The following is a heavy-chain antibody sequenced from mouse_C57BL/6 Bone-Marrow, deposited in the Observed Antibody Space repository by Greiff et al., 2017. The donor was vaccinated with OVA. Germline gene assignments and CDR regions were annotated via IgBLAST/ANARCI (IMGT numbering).Heavy chain of an antibody. D-gene: IGHD1-1*02. CDR3: ASYAWFAY. Sequence: QVQLQQSGTELVKPGASVKLSCKAAGYTFTSYWMHWVKQRPGHGLEWIGDIIPSNGGTNSIEKFKGKDTLTVDKASSTAYMQLISLTSEDCAVYYSASYAWFAYWGQGTLVTVSA. V-gene: IGHV1-53*01. J-gene: IGHJ3*01. CDR2: IIPSNGGT. CDR1: GYTFTSYW.